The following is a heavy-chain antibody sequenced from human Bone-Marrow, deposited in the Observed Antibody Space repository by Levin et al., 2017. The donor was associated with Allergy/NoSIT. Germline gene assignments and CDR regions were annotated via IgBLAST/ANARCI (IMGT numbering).Heavy chain of an antibody. D-gene: IGHD2-8*01. CDR3: AREAQFCTNGICYPTFDY. CDR1: GVSITSDTHY. Sequence: SETLSLTCTVSGVSITSDTHYWSWIRQPPGKGPEWIGYIYYSGSTYYNSSLKSRITMSVDMSKNQFSLKLSSVTAADTAVYYCAREAQFCTNGICYPTFDYWGQGTLVTVSS. CDR2: IYYSGST. J-gene: IGHJ4*02. V-gene: IGHV4-30-4*01.